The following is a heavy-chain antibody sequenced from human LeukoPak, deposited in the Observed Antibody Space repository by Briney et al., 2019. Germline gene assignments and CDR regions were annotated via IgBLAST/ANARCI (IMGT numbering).Heavy chain of an antibody. CDR2: IYHSGST. Sequence: SETLSLTCTVSGGSISSGGYYWSWIRQPPGKGLEWIGYIYHSGSTYYNPSLKSRVTISLDRSKNQFSLKLSSVTAADTAVYYCASRRYAYNYGLDYWGQGTLVTVSS. V-gene: IGHV4-30-2*01. D-gene: IGHD5-24*01. CDR3: ASRRYAYNYGLDY. CDR1: GGSISSGGYY. J-gene: IGHJ4*02.